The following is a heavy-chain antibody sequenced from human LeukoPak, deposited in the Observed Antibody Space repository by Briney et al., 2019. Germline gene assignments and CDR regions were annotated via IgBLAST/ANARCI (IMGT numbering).Heavy chain of an antibody. V-gene: IGHV4-4*07. CDR2: IYTSGST. Sequence: SETLSLTCTASGGSISNYYWSWIRQPAGKGLEWIGRIYTSGSTNYNPSLKSRVTMSVDTSKNQFSLRLSSVTAADTAVYYCARDPYYYDSSGYYKVIHAFDIWGQGTMVTVSS. CDR3: ARDPYYYDSSGYYKVIHAFDI. J-gene: IGHJ3*02. CDR1: GGSISNYY. D-gene: IGHD3-22*01.